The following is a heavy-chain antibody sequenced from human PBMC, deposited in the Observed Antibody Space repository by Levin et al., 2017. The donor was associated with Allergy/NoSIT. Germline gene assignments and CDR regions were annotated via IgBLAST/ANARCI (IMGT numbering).Heavy chain of an antibody. CDR2: ISHDGNHK. CDR3: AKDVLLAGAGRVWYFDL. D-gene: IGHD6-13*01. J-gene: IGHJ2*01. V-gene: IGHV3-30*18. CDR1: GFAFSGYG. Sequence: GGSLRLSCEASGFAFSGYGMHWVRQAPGKGLEWVAVISHDGNHKNYADSVQGRFTVSRDNSKNTLFLQMISLRSDDTAVYYCAKDVLLAGAGRVWYFDLWGRGTLVTVSS.